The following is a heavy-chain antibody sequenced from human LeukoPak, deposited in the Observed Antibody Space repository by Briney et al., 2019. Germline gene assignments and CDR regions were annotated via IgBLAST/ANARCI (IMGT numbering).Heavy chain of an antibody. CDR3: ARFLSGSYYGFDY. Sequence: SETLSLTCTVSGGSISSHYWSWIRQPPGKGLEWIGYIYYSGSTNYNPSLKSRVTISVDTSKNQFSLKLSSVTAADTAVYYCARFLSGSYYGFDYWGQGTLVTVSS. V-gene: IGHV4-59*11. CDR1: GGSISSHY. D-gene: IGHD1-26*01. J-gene: IGHJ4*02. CDR2: IYYSGST.